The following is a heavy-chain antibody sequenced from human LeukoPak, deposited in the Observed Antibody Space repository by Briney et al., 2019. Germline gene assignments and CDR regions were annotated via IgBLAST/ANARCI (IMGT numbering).Heavy chain of an antibody. J-gene: IGHJ4*02. CDR2: INYYNGNK. Sequence: ASVKVTCKASGYTFTSYGCSWVRQPPGQGLEWMGWINYYNGNKNYPHELQGRVIMTADTSTSTAYMELRSLRSDDTAVYYCASVRGNFDYWGQGTLVTVSS. V-gene: IGHV1-18*04. CDR3: ASVRGNFDY. CDR1: GYTFTSYG. D-gene: IGHD3-10*02.